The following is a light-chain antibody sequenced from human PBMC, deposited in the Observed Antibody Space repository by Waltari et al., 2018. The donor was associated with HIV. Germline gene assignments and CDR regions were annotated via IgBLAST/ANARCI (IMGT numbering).Light chain of an antibody. CDR2: EVS. Sequence: ILMTQSPPSLSVTLARPASISCKASPGLLHSDGKTYLYCYMQKPAQFPQLLNHEVSNLFSGVPDRFSGSGSGTDVTLEISRVYAEDGGVYYCMQSIQPSRPLGAGTKVELK. V-gene: IGKV2D-29*02. CDR1: PGLLHSDGKTY. CDR3: MQSIQPSRP. J-gene: IGKJ4*01.